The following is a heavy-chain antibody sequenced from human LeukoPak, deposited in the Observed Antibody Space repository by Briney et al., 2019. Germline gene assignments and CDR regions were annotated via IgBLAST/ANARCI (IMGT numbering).Heavy chain of an antibody. CDR3: ARDSSGAAIDYYYYGMDV. Sequence: SVKVSCKASGGTFSSYAISWVRQAPGQGLEWMGRIIPILGIANYAQKFQGRVTITAGKSTSTAYMELSSLRSEDTAVYYCARDSSGAAIDYYYYGMDVWGQGTTVTVSS. J-gene: IGHJ6*02. CDR2: IIPILGIA. V-gene: IGHV1-69*04. D-gene: IGHD2-2*01. CDR1: GGTFSSYA.